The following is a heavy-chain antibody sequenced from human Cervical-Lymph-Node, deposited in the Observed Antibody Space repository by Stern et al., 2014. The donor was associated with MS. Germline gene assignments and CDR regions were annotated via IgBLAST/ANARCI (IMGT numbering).Heavy chain of an antibody. V-gene: IGHV1-69*01. CDR3: AREGKGRNGYNNPFDY. J-gene: IGHJ4*02. D-gene: IGHD5-24*01. CDR2: IIPRFGTA. Sequence: DQLVESGAEVRKPGSSVKVSCKASGDTFGTYTFSWVRQAPGKGLEWMGGIIPRFGTANYAQKFQGTVTITADESTNTGYMELSSLRSEDTAVYYCAREGKGRNGYNNPFDYWGQGTLVTVSA. CDR1: GDTFGTYT.